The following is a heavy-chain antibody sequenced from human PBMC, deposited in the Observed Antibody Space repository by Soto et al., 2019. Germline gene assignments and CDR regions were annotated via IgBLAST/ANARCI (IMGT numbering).Heavy chain of an antibody. V-gene: IGHV1-69*04. J-gene: IGHJ4*02. D-gene: IGHD1-26*01. Sequence: SVKVSCKASGYTFTSYGISWVRQAPGQGLEWMGRIIPILGIANYAQKFQGRVTITADKSTSTAYMELSSLRSGDTAVYYCARWSGSYLAFDYWGQGTLVTVSS. CDR1: GYTFTSYG. CDR2: IIPILGIA. CDR3: ARWSGSYLAFDY.